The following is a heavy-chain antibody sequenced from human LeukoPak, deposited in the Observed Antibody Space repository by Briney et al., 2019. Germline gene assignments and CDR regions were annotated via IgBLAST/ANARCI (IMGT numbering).Heavy chain of an antibody. CDR2: INPNSGGT. Sequence: GASVKVSCKASGYTFTGYYMHLVRQAPGQGLEWMGWINPNSGGTNYAQKFQGRVTMTRDTSISTAYMELSRLRSDDSAVYYCASIYSSGWFDYFDYWGQGTLVTVSS. CDR3: ASIYSSGWFDYFDY. J-gene: IGHJ4*02. CDR1: GYTFTGYY. V-gene: IGHV1-2*02. D-gene: IGHD6-19*01.